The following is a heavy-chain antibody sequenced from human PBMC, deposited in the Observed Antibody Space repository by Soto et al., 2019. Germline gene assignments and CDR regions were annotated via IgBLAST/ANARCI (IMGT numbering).Heavy chain of an antibody. V-gene: IGHV1-69*04. J-gene: IGHJ5*02. CDR1: GGTFSSYA. CDR2: IIPILGIA. D-gene: IGHD2-15*01. Sequence: GASVKVSCKASGGTFSSYAISWVRQAPGQGLEWMGRIIPILGIANYAQKFQGRVTITADKSTSTAYMELSSLRSEDTAVYYCAREATGYCSGGSCSHNWFDAWGQGTLVTVSS. CDR3: AREATGYCSGGSCSHNWFDA.